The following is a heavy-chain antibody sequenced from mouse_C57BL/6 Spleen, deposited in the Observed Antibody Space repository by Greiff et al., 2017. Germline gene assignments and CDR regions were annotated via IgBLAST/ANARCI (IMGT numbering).Heavy chain of an antibody. CDR1: GYSFTGYY. V-gene: IGHV1-42*01. CDR3: ARSGYDYDADFDY. Sequence: EVKLVESGPELVKPGASVKISCKASGYSFTGYYMNWVKQSPEKSLEWIGEINPSTGGTTYNQKFKAKATLTVDKSSSTAYMQLKSLTSEDSAVYYCARSGYDYDADFDYWGQGTTLTVSS. D-gene: IGHD2-4*01. J-gene: IGHJ2*01. CDR2: INPSTGGT.